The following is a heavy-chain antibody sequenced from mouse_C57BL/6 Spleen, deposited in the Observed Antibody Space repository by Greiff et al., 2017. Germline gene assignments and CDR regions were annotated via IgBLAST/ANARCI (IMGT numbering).Heavy chain of an antibody. V-gene: IGHV1-80*01. Sequence: QVQLQQSGAELVKPGASVKISCKASGYAFSSYWMNWVKQRPGKGLEWIGQIYPGDGDTNYNGKFKGKATLTADKSSSTAYMQLSSRTSEDSAVEYCGRGRKGYYCDYGGQGTTLTVSS. CDR3: GRGRKGYYCDY. CDR1: GYAFSSYW. J-gene: IGHJ2*01. CDR2: IYPGDGDT.